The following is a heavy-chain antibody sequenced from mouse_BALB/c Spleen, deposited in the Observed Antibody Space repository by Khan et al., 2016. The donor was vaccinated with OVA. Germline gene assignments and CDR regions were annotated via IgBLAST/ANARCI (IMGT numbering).Heavy chain of an antibody. CDR3: AKRRGRRYYAIDY. D-gene: IGHD3-3*01. CDR2: IWGDGGT. CDR1: GFSLTSYG. J-gene: IGHJ4*01. V-gene: IGHV2-3*01. Sequence: VELVEPGPGLVAPSQSLSITCPVPGFSLTSYGVSWVRQPPGKGLVWLGVIWGDGGTIYHSALISRLSISKDNSKSHDFLKLNRLQTEDTATYYCAKRRGRRYYAIDYWGQGTSVTIST.